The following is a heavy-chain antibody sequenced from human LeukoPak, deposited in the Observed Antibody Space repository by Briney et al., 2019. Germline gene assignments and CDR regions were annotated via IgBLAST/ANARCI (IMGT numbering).Heavy chain of an antibody. CDR3: ASMQYYYDSSGYYSSGYFDY. CDR1: GFTFSSYA. V-gene: IGHV3-21*01. J-gene: IGHJ4*02. D-gene: IGHD3-22*01. Sequence: GGSLRLSCAASGFTFSSYAMHWVRQAPGKGLEWVSSISSSSSYIYYADSVKGRFTISRDNAKNSLYLLMNSLRAEDTAVYYCASMQYYYDSSGYYSSGYFDYWGQGTLVTVSS. CDR2: ISSSSSYI.